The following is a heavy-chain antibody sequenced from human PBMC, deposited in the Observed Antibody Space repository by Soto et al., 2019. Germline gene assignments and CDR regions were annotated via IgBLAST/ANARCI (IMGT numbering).Heavy chain of an antibody. D-gene: IGHD3-10*01. J-gene: IGHJ6*02. V-gene: IGHV4-30-4*01. Sequence: PSETLSLTCTVSGGSVSSDYYYWTWIRQPPGKGLEWIGYIYYSGTTYYNPSLKSRVTISVDPSKNSLYLQMNSLRAEDTAVYYCAREPYRITMATQGHHYYYYYGMDVWGQGTTVTVSS. CDR3: AREPYRITMATQGHHYYYYYGMDV. CDR2: IYYSGTT. CDR1: GGSVSSDYYY.